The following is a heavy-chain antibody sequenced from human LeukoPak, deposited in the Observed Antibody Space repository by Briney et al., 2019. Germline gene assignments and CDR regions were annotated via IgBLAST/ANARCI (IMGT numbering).Heavy chain of an antibody. V-gene: IGHV3-53*01. CDR1: GFTVSSNY. Sequence: PGGSLRHSCAASGFTVSSNYMSWVRQAPGKGLEWVSVIYSGGSTYYANSVKGRFTISRDNSKNTLYLQMNSLRAEDTAVYYCARDSTDGDYDWFDPWGQGTLVTVSS. J-gene: IGHJ5*02. CDR3: ARDSTDGDYDWFDP. D-gene: IGHD4-17*01. CDR2: IYSGGST.